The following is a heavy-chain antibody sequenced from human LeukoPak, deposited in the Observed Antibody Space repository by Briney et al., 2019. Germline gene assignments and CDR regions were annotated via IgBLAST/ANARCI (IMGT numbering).Heavy chain of an antibody. J-gene: IGHJ3*02. V-gene: IGHV3-23*01. D-gene: IGHD3-22*01. CDR3: AKDHPPMIVVVITSLDAFDI. Sequence: GGSLRLSCAASGFIFSNYAMSWVRQAPGKGLEWVSAISGSGGSTYYADSVKGRFTISRDNSKNTLYLQMNSLRAEDTAVYYCAKDHPPMIVVVITSLDAFDIWGQGTMVTVSS. CDR2: ISGSGGST. CDR1: GFIFSNYA.